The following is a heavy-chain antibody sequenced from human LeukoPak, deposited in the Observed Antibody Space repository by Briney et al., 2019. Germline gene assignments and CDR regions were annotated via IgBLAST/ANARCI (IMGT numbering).Heavy chain of an antibody. Sequence: GASVKVSCKASGYTFTSYAMNWVRQAPGQGLEWMGWINPNSGGTNYAQKFQGRVTMTRDTSISTAYMELSRLRSDDTAVYYCAKDRRGYSSGYADYWGQGTLVTVSS. CDR3: AKDRRGYSSGYADY. CDR2: INPNSGGT. J-gene: IGHJ4*02. V-gene: IGHV1-2*02. CDR1: GYTFTSYA. D-gene: IGHD6-19*01.